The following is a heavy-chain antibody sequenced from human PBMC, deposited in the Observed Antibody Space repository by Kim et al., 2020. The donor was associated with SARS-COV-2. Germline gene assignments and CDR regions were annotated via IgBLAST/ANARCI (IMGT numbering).Heavy chain of an antibody. Sequence: SETLSLTCTVSGGSVSSGSYYWSWIRQSPGKGLEWIGYIYYSGSTNYNPSLKSRVTISVDTSKNQFSLKLSSVTAADTAVYYCARGRGDIVVVVAATPPSFDYWGQGTLVTVSS. CDR1: GGSVSSGSYY. CDR2: IYYSGST. CDR3: ARGRGDIVVVVAATPPSFDY. V-gene: IGHV4-61*01. D-gene: IGHD2-15*01. J-gene: IGHJ4*02.